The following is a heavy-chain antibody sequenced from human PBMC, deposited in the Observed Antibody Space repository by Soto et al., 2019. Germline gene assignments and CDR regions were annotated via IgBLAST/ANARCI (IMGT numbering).Heavy chain of an antibody. CDR2: ISYDGSNK. V-gene: IGHV3-30-3*01. J-gene: IGHJ4*02. CDR1: GFTFSSYA. Sequence: PGGSLRLSCAASGFTFSSYAMHWVRQAPGKGLEWVAFISYDGSNKYYSDSVKGRFTISRDNSKNTLYLQMNSLRAEDTAVYYCARESGLSYWGQGALVTVSS. D-gene: IGHD3-10*01. CDR3: ARESGLSY.